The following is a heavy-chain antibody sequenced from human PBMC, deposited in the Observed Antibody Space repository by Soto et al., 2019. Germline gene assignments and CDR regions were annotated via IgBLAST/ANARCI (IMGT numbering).Heavy chain of an antibody. D-gene: IGHD6-6*01. CDR3: ARDRQDTARYYYYGMDV. CDR1: GYTFTSYG. CDR2: ISAYNGNT. V-gene: IGHV1-18*04. Sequence: QVQLVQSGAEVKKPGASVKVSCKASGYTFTSYGISWVRQAPGQGLEWMGWISAYNGNTNYAQKLQGRVTMTTDTSTSTDYVELRSLRSDDTAVYYCARDRQDTARYYYYGMDVWGQGTTVTVSS. J-gene: IGHJ6*02.